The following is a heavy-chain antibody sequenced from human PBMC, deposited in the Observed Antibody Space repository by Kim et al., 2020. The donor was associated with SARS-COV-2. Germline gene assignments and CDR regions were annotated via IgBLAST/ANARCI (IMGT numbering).Heavy chain of an antibody. CDR3: AKDAYYYDSSGYYNLFDY. J-gene: IGHJ4*02. Sequence: GGSLRLSCAASGFTFSSYAMSWVRQAPGKGLEWVSAISGSGGSTYYADSVKGRFTISRDNSKNTLYLQMNSLRAEDTAVYYCAKDAYYYDSSGYYNLFDYWGQGTLVTVSS. V-gene: IGHV3-23*01. CDR2: ISGSGGST. CDR1: GFTFSSYA. D-gene: IGHD3-22*01.